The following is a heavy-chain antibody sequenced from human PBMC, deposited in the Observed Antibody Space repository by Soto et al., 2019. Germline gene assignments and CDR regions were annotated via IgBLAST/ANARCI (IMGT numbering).Heavy chain of an antibody. J-gene: IGHJ5*02. CDR1: GFTLSTYW. CDR2: ISSGGTYT. D-gene: IGHD2-15*01. CDR3: ARTFVEGMAGFGP. V-gene: IGHV3-74*01. Sequence: EVQLVESGGGLVQPGGSLRLSCAASGFTLSTYWMHWVRQVPGKGLVWVSRISSGGTYTNYADSVKGRFTISRDSSRNTLFLQMNYLTGEDTAVYYSARTFVEGMAGFGPWGQGTLVTVSS.